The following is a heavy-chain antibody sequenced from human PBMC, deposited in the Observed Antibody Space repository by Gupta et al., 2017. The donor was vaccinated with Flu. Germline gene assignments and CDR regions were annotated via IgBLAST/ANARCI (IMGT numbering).Heavy chain of an antibody. J-gene: IGHJ4*02. CDR2: VDYSGGS. CDR3: ARRRDDGSFDF. Sequence: AWIRHPPGEGLDWIGTVDYSGGSYCKPSLKSRVTISLDTSENQISLRLNSVTAADTAIYYCARRRDDGSFDFWGQGLLVTVSS. D-gene: IGHD4-17*01. V-gene: IGHV4-39*01.